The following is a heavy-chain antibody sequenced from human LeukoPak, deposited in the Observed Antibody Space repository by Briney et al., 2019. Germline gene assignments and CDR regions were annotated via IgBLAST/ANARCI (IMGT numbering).Heavy chain of an antibody. CDR3: STSVGGTEFDS. CDR2: INPSSGNT. D-gene: IGHD3-16*01. Sequence: ASVKVSCKASGYTFSRQYMHFVRQAPGQGLEWMGIINPSSGNTNYAQKFQGRVTMTRDTSAGTIYMDLSSLRSDDTAVYYCSTSVGGTEFDSWGQGALVTVSS. V-gene: IGHV1-46*01. J-gene: IGHJ4*02. CDR1: GYTFSRQY.